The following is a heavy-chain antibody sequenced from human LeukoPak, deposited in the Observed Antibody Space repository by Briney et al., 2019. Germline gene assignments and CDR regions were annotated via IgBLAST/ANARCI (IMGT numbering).Heavy chain of an antibody. CDR1: GGSFSGYY. J-gene: IGHJ4*02. CDR3: ARHSISWPHYFDY. Sequence: SETLSLTCAVYGGSFSGYYWSWIRQPPGKGLEWIGEINHSGSTNYNPSLKSRVTMSVDTPKNQFSLSLTSVTAADMATYYCARHSISWPHYFDYWGQGTLVTVSS. D-gene: IGHD5-24*01. V-gene: IGHV4-34*01. CDR2: INHSGST.